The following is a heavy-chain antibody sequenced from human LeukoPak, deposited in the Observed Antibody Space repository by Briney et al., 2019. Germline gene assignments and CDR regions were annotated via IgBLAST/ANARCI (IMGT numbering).Heavy chain of an antibody. CDR2: ISYDGSNK. CDR1: GFTFSSYA. V-gene: IGHV3-30-3*01. J-gene: IGHJ6*02. CDR3: AKDLDPHQWLPPLGMDV. Sequence: GGSLRLSCAASGFTFSSYAMHWVRQAPGKGLEWVAVISYDGSNKYYADSVKGRFTISRDNSKNTLYLQMNSLRAEDTAVYYCAKDLDPHQWLPPLGMDVWGQGTTVTVSS. D-gene: IGHD3-22*01.